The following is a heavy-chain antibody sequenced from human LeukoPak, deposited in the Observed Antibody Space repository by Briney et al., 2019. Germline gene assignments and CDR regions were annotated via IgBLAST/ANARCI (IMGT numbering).Heavy chain of an antibody. Sequence: GASVKVSCKASGYTFTSYGISWVRQAPGQGLEWMGWISAYNGNTNYAQKLQGRVTMTTDTSTSTAYMELRSPRSDDTAVYYCASTVRGYSSFYYYYMDVWGKGTTVTVSS. D-gene: IGHD3-10*01. CDR2: ISAYNGNT. V-gene: IGHV1-18*01. CDR3: ASTVRGYSSFYYYYMDV. J-gene: IGHJ6*03. CDR1: GYTFTSYG.